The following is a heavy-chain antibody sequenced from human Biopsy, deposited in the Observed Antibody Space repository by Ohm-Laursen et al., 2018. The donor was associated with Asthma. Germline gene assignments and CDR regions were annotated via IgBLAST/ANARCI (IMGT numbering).Heavy chain of an antibody. CDR3: ARVASYGDLYFGIDV. CDR2: VFWSGTT. CDR1: GAYIGTPDYH. D-gene: IGHD4-17*01. V-gene: IGHV4-30-4*01. Sequence: SQTLSLTCTVSGAYIGTPDYHWSWIRQSPGKGLEWIGFVFWSGTTHYNRSLERRLSISIDTTRNEFSMTLRSVTAADTAVYFCARVASYGDLYFGIDVWGPGTTVSVS. J-gene: IGHJ6*02.